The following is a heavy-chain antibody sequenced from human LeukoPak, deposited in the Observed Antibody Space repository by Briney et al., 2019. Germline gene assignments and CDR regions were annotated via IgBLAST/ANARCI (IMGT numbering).Heavy chain of an antibody. V-gene: IGHV4-59*01. J-gene: IGHJ5*02. CDR3: ARDDYSNPGWLDP. Sequence: SETLSLTCSVSRGSIGSYYWSWIRQPPGKGLEWIGYIYYSGSTNYNPSLKSRVTISVDTSKNQFSLKLSSVTAADTAVYYCARDDYSNPGWLDPWGQGTLVTVSS. CDR2: IYYSGST. CDR1: RGSIGSYY. D-gene: IGHD4-11*01.